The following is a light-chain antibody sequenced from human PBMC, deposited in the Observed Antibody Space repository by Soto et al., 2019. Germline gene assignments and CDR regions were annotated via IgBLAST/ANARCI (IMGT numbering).Light chain of an antibody. V-gene: IGKV2-24*01. CDR2: KIS. J-gene: IGKJ1*01. CDR3: IQATHFPRA. Sequence: EIVMTQTPLSSPVTLGQPASISCRASQSLVHDNGDTYLSWLQQRPGQPPRLIIYKISNRFSGVPDRFSGSGAGTDFTLKISRVEVEDVGVYHSIQATHFPRAFGQGTKVDI. CDR1: QSLVHDNGDTY.